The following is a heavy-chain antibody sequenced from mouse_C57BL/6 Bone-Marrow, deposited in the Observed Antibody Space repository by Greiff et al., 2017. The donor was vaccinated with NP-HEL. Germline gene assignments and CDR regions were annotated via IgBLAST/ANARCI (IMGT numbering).Heavy chain of an antibody. D-gene: IGHD2-2*01. CDR3: AREGGYGYGYAMDY. Sequence: QVQLQQPGAELVKPGASVKLSCKASGYTVTSYWMHWVKQRPGPSLELTGMLHPNSVSPTSPATFNRTATLTVDKSSSTAYMQLSSLTSEDSAVYYCAREGGYGYGYAMDYWGQGTSVTVSS. J-gene: IGHJ4*01. V-gene: IGHV1-64*01. CDR2: LHPNSVSP. CDR1: GYTVTSYW.